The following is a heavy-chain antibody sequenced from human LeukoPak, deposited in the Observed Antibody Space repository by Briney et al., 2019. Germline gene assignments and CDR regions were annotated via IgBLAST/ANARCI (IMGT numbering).Heavy chain of an antibody. D-gene: IGHD3-3*01. V-gene: IGHV3-48*03. Sequence: GGSLRLSCAASGFTFSSYEMNWVRQAPGKGLEWVSYISSSGSTIYYADSVKGRFTISRDNAKNSLCLQMNSLRAEDTAVYYCARDPIFGVQDFDYWGQGTLVTVSS. J-gene: IGHJ4*02. CDR1: GFTFSSYE. CDR2: ISSSGSTI. CDR3: ARDPIFGVQDFDY.